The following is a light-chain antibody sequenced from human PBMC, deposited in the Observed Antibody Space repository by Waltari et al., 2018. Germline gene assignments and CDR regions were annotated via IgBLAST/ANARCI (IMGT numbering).Light chain of an antibody. Sequence: DVVLTQSPLSLPVTLGQQASISCSSSQGLVHSDGNTYLNWFHQRPGQSPRRLIYKVSHRDSGVPDTFSGSGSGTDFTLKISRVEAEDVGVYYCMQGSLWPPTFGAGTKVEIK. V-gene: IGKV2-30*02. J-gene: IGKJ4*01. CDR3: MQGSLWPPT. CDR2: KVS. CDR1: QGLVHSDGNTY.